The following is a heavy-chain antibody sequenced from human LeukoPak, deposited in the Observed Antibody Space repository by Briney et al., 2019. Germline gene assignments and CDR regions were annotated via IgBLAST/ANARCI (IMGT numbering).Heavy chain of an antibody. CDR1: GFTFSSYE. V-gene: IGHV3-48*03. CDR2: ISSSGSTI. D-gene: IGHD6-19*01. Sequence: GGSLRLSCAASGFTFSSYEMNWVRQAPGKGLEWVSYISSSGSTIYYADSVKGRFTISRDNAKNSLYLQMNSLRAEDTAVYYCARDVMYSSGWYGGFDYWGQGTLVTVS. CDR3: ARDVMYSSGWYGGFDY. J-gene: IGHJ4*02.